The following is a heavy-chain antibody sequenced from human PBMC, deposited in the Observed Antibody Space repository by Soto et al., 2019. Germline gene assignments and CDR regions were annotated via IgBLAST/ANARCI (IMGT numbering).Heavy chain of an antibody. J-gene: IGHJ5*02. Sequence: QVQLQESGPGLVKPSQTLSLTCTVSGGSISSGGYYWSWIRQHPGKGLEWIGYIYYSGSTYYNPCLKRRVTRSVDTSKNQCSRKLSSVTAAGTAVYYCARETVTTGRGWCDPWGQGTLVTVSS. CDR2: IYYSGST. D-gene: IGHD4-17*01. CDR3: ARETVTTGRGWCDP. CDR1: GGSISSGGYY. V-gene: IGHV4-31*03.